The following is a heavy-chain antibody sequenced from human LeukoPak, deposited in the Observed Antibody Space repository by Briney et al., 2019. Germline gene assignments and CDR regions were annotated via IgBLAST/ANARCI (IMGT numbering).Heavy chain of an antibody. CDR1: GFTFSSYS. D-gene: IGHD3-22*01. CDR2: ISSSSSYI. Sequence: TGGSLRLSCAASGFTFSSYSVNWVRQAPGKGLEWVSSISSSSSYIYYADSVKGRFTISRDNAKNSLYLQMNSLRAEDTAVYYCARTITMIVVVSDAFDIWGQGTMVTVSS. J-gene: IGHJ3*02. V-gene: IGHV3-21*01. CDR3: ARTITMIVVVSDAFDI.